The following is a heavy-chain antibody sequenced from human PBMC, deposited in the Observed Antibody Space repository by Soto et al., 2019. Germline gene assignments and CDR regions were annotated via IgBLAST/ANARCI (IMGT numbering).Heavy chain of an antibody. Sequence: QVQLQQSGPGLVKPSETLSLTCTVSSGPSRSHNWGWIRQPPGGGLEWIGYIYHTGDTSYNPSLSSRVTISAATSTNPIALTLRSVTAADTAVSYCVRQGIGDLHGLVDGWGQGTRVSVSS. D-gene: IGHD3-10*01. CDR2: IYHTGDT. J-gene: IGHJ6*02. CDR3: VRQGIGDLHGLVDG. CDR1: SGPSRSHN. V-gene: IGHV4-59*08.